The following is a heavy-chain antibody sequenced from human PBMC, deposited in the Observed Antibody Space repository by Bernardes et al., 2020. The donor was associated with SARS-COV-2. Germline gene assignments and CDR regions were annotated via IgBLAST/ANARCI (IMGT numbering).Heavy chain of an antibody. D-gene: IGHD6-19*01. V-gene: IGHV3-48*01. CDR2: ISSSSSTI. CDR1: GFTFSSYS. CDR3: AADPQWLTWAGFDY. J-gene: IGHJ4*02. Sequence: GGSLRLSCAASGFTFSSYSMNWVRQAPGKGLEWVSYISSSSSTIYYADSVKGRFTISRDNAKNSLYLQMNSLRAEDTAVYYCAADPQWLTWAGFDYWGQGTLVTVSS.